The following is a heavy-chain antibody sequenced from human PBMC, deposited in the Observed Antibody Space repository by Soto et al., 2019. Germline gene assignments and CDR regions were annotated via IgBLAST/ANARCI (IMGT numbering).Heavy chain of an antibody. CDR3: ARDPSYYDSQHPVPPGPA. V-gene: IGHV3-30*03. CDR1: GFTFSSYG. J-gene: IGHJ4*02. Sequence: TGGSLRLSCAASGFTFSSYGMHWIRQAPGKGLEWVAVISYDGSNKYYADSVKGRFTISRDNSKNTLYLQMNSLRAEDTAVYYCARDPSYYDSQHPVPPGPAWGQGTLVTVSP. CDR2: ISYDGSNK. D-gene: IGHD3-22*01.